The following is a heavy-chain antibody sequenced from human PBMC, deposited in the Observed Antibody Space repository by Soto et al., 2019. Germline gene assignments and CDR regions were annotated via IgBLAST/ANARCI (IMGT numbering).Heavy chain of an antibody. CDR2: LYRTFGT. CDR3: ESWTKWEHGFDI. D-gene: IGHD1-1*01. V-gene: IGHV3-53*01. Sequence: WESXRLSCAVSGITVSVNEYISGLRQAPGKVLEWVSALYRTFGTYYADSVKGRFTIYRDNSKNMVYLEMKRLRPEDTAVYYCESWTKWEHGFDIWGLGTMVTVSS. J-gene: IGHJ3*02. CDR1: GITVSVNEY.